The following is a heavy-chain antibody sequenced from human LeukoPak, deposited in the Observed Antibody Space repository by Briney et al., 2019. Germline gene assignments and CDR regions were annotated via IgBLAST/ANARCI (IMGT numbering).Heavy chain of an antibody. D-gene: IGHD2-2*01. V-gene: IGHV3-23*01. CDR2: INGGGGGGT. CDR1: GFTFSNYA. J-gene: IGHJ5*02. CDR3: AASLPNIVVVPAAKGPFGS. Sequence: PGGSLRLSCAASGFTFSNYAMSWVRQAPGKGLEWVSGINGGGGGGTFHAVSVRGRFTISRDNSKNTLYLQMSSLRAEDTAVYYCAASLPNIVVVPAAKGPFGSWGQGTLVTVSS.